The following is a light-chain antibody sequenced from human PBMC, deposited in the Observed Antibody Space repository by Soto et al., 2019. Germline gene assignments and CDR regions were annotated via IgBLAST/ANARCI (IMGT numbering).Light chain of an antibody. J-gene: IGLJ2*01. CDR1: SSDVGSNNL. Sequence: QSVLTQPASVSGSPGQSITISCTGTSSDVGSNNLVSWYQQHPGKAPKLMIYEDTKRPSGVSNRFSGSKSGNTASLTISGLQADDEADYYCSSYASSSDSVVFGGGTKLTVL. CDR3: SSYASSSDSVV. V-gene: IGLV2-23*01. CDR2: EDT.